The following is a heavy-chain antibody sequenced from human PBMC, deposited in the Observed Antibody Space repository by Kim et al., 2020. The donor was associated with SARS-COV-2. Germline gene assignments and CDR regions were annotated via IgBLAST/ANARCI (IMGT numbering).Heavy chain of an antibody. D-gene: IGHD3-22*01. CDR2: FDPEDGET. CDR1: GYTLTELS. J-gene: IGHJ3*02. CDR3: ATGRTYYYDSSGYPQGAFDI. V-gene: IGHV1-24*01. Sequence: ASVKVSCKVSGYTLTELSMHWVRQAPGKGLEWMGGFDPEDGETIYAQKFQGRVTMTEDTSTDTAYMELSSLRSEDTAVYYCATGRTYYYDSSGYPQGAFDIWGQGTMVTVSS.